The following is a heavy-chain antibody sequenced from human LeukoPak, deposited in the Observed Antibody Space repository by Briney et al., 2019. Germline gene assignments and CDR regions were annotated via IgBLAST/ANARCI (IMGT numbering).Heavy chain of an antibody. CDR1: GFTFSTYW. D-gene: IGHD4-17*01. J-gene: IGHJ4*02. CDR3: ARGRDYGDYVDY. Sequence: PGGSLRLSCTASGFTFSTYWMTWVRQAPGKGLEWVATMDQDGSKKYYLDSVKGRFSVPRDNAKNSLYLQLNSLSAEDTGVYYCARGRDYGDYVDYWGQGTLVTVSS. V-gene: IGHV3-7*01. CDR2: MDQDGSKK.